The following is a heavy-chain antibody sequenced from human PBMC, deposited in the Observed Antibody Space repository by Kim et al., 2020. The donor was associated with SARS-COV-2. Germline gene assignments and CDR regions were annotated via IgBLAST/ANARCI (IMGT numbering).Heavy chain of an antibody. D-gene: IGHD1-26*01. J-gene: IGHJ6*03. CDR3: ARECRWDYYYYYMDV. Sequence: VDYVKGRFPISRDNAKNSLYLQMSSLRAENTAVYYCARECRWDYYYYYMDVWGKGTTVTVSS. V-gene: IGHV3-7*01.